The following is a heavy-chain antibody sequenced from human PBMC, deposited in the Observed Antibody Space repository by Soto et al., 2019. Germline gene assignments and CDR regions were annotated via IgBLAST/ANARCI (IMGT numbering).Heavy chain of an antibody. D-gene: IGHD3-16*02. CDR3: ARDRDYIWGSYRPSSAFDI. J-gene: IGHJ3*02. CDR2: ISSSGSTI. Sequence: GGSLRLSCAASGFTFSDYYMSWIRQAPGKGLEWVSYISSSGSTIYYADSVKGRFTISRDNAKNSLYLQMNSLRAEDTAVYYCARDRDYIWGSYRPSSAFDIWGQGTMVTVSS. CDR1: GFTFSDYY. V-gene: IGHV3-11*01.